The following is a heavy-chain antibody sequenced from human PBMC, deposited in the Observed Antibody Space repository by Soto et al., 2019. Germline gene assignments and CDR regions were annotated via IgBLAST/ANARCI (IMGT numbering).Heavy chain of an antibody. Sequence: ASVKVSCKASGYTFTGYYMHWVRQAPGQGLEWMGWINPNSGGTNYAQKFQGWVTMTRDTSISTAYMELSRLRSDDTAVYYCAREGSNYVGLRGAYYYYGMDVWGQGTTVTVSS. CDR1: GYTFTGYY. CDR2: INPNSGGT. CDR3: AREGSNYVGLRGAYYYYGMDV. V-gene: IGHV1-2*04. J-gene: IGHJ6*02. D-gene: IGHD4-4*01.